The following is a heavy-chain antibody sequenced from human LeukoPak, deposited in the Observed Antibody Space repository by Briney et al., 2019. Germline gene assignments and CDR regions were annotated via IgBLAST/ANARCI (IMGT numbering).Heavy chain of an antibody. CDR3: ARVTYYDFWSGLDY. V-gene: IGHV4-39*01. J-gene: IGHJ4*02. D-gene: IGHD3-3*01. CDR2: IYYSGST. Sequence: IPSETLSLTCTVSGGSISSSSYYWGWIRQPPGKGLEWIGSIYYSGSTYYNPALKSRVTISVDTSKNQFSLKLSSVTVADTAVYYCARVTYYDFWSGLDYWGQGTLVTVSS. CDR1: GGSISSSSYY.